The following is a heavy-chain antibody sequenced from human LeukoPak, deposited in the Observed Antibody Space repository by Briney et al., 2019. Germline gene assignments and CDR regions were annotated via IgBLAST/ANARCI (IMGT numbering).Heavy chain of an antibody. J-gene: IGHJ4*02. CDR3: VRETGWLFDF. CDR2: ISYDGSNK. CDR1: GFTFSSFV. Sequence: GRSLRLSCAASGFTFSSFVMHWVRQAPGKGLEWVAVISYDGSNKYYADSVKGRFTISRDNAKNSLFLQVNSLRAEDTAVYYCVRETGWLFDFWGQGTLVIVSS. D-gene: IGHD5-12*01. V-gene: IGHV3-30*04.